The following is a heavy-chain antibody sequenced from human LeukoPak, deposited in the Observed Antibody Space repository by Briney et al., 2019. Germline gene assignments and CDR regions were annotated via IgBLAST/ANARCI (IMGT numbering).Heavy chain of an antibody. V-gene: IGHV4-4*07. CDR2: IYTSGST. D-gene: IGHD2-2*02. CDR3: ARGLLVVPAAIMGDAFDI. CDR1: GGSISSYY. J-gene: IGHJ3*02. Sequence: SETLSLTCTVSGGSISSYYWSWIRQPAGKGLEWIGRIYTSGSTNYNPSLKSRVTMSVDTSKNQFSLKLSSVTAADTAVYYCARGLLVVPAAIMGDAFDIWGQGTMVTVSS.